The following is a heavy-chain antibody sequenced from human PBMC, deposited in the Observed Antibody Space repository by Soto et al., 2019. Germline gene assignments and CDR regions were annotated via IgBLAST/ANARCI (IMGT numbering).Heavy chain of an antibody. Sequence: GASVKVSCKASGYTFSNYEINWVRQASGQGLEWMGRMNPNDGNTGYAQNFQGRVFMTRNTSINTAYMELSSLRSDDTAVYYCARGPRESGEWLLFDYWGQGALVTVSS. CDR2: MNPNDGNT. V-gene: IGHV1-8*01. J-gene: IGHJ4*02. CDR3: ARGPRESGEWLLFDY. D-gene: IGHD3-3*01. CDR1: GYTFSNYE.